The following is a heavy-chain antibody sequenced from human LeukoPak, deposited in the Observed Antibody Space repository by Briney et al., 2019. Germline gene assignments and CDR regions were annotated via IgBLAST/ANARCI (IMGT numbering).Heavy chain of an antibody. CDR1: GYTFTGYY. Sequence: GASVKVSCKASGYTFTGYYMHWVRQAPGQGLEWMGGIIPIFGTANYAQKFQGRVTITADKSTSTAYMELSSLRSEDTAVYYCARREFRYSGPHPFDPWGQGTLVTVSS. V-gene: IGHV1-69*06. J-gene: IGHJ5*02. D-gene: IGHD3-9*01. CDR3: ARREFRYSGPHPFDP. CDR2: IIPIFGTA.